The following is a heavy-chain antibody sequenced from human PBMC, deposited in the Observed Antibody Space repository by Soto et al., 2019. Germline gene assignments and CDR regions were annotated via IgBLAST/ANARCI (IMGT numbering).Heavy chain of an antibody. Sequence: SETLSLTCAVYGGSFSGYYWSCIRQPPGKGLEWIGEINHSGSTNYNPSLKSRVTISVDTSKNQFSLKLSSVTAADTAVYYCARGVITGTTRALQNKYYYYGMDVWGQGTTVTVSS. CDR1: GGSFSGYY. D-gene: IGHD1-7*01. J-gene: IGHJ6*02. V-gene: IGHV4-34*01. CDR2: INHSGST. CDR3: ARGVITGTTRALQNKYYYYGMDV.